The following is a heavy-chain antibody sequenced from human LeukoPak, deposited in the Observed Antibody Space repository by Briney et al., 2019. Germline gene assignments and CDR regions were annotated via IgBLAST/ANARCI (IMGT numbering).Heavy chain of an antibody. CDR1: GGSISSYY. CDR2: IYYSGST. D-gene: IGHD3-22*01. J-gene: IGHJ4*02. Sequence: PSETLSLTCTVSGGSISSYYWSWIRQPPGKGLEWIGYIYYSGSTNYNPSLKSRVTISVDTSKNQFSLKLSSVTAADTAVYYCARGQPYYHDSSGYYERIGYYFDYWGQGTLVTVSS. V-gene: IGHV4-59*08. CDR3: ARGQPYYHDSSGYYERIGYYFDY.